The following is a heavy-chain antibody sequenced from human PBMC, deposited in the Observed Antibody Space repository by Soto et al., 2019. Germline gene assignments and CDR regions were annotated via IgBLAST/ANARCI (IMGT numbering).Heavy chain of an antibody. CDR3: AKDYGSGWSVDY. D-gene: IGHD6-19*01. CDR2: ISGSGDTT. Sequence: EVQLLESGGGLVQPGGSLRLSCAASGFTFSNYVMSWVRQTPGKRLEWVSGISGSGDTTYYADSVKGRFTITRDNSENTLYLQMNSLRADDTAVYYCAKDYGSGWSVDYWGQGALVTVSS. V-gene: IGHV3-23*01. CDR1: GFTFSNYV. J-gene: IGHJ4*02.